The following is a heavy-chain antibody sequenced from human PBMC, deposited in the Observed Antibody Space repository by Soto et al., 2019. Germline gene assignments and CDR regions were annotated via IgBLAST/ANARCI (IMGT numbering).Heavy chain of an antibody. Sequence: QSGGSLRLSCAASGFTFSSYAMSWVRQAPGKGLEWVSAISGSGGSTYYADSVKGRLTISRDNSKNTLYLQMNSLRAEDTAVYYCAKVFGIVATTPPGYFDYWGQGTLVTVSS. CDR1: GFTFSSYA. D-gene: IGHD5-12*01. J-gene: IGHJ4*02. V-gene: IGHV3-23*01. CDR2: ISGSGGST. CDR3: AKVFGIVATTPPGYFDY.